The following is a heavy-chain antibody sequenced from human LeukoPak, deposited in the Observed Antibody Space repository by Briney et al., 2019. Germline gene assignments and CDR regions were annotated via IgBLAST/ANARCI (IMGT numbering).Heavy chain of an antibody. CDR2: MNPNSGNT. D-gene: IGHD6-19*01. CDR1: GYTFTSYD. J-gene: IGHJ6*03. V-gene: IGHV1-8*01. Sequence: ASVKVSCKASGYTFTSYDINWVRQATGQGLEWMGWMNPNSGNTGYAQKFQGRVTMTRNTSISTAYMELSSLRSEDTAVYYCARGSVINSGWYRRYYYYYMDVWGKGTTVTISS. CDR3: ARGSVINSGWYRRYYYYYMDV.